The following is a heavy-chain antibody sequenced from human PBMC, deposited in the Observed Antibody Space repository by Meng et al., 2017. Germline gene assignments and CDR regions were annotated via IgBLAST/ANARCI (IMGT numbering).Heavy chain of an antibody. CDR1: GFTFSSYA. Sequence: GGSLRLSCAASGFTFSSYAMHWVRQAPGKGLEWVAVISYDGSNKYYADSVKGRFTISRDNSKNTLYLQMNSLRAEDTAVYYCARESGYSSGWNNFDYWGQGTLVTVSS. CDR2: ISYDGSNK. V-gene: IGHV3-30*01. J-gene: IGHJ4*02. CDR3: ARESGYSSGWNNFDY. D-gene: IGHD6-19*01.